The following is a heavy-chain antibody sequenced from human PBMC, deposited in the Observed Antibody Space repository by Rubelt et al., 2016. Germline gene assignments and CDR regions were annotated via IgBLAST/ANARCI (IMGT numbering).Heavy chain of an antibody. D-gene: IGHD1-26*01. CDR1: GGSISTYS. CDR2: GHYNGKT. Sequence: QVQLQESGPGLVKPSETLSLTCTVSGGSISTYSWTWVRQSPGKGLEWVGSGHYNGKTDYNPSLRSRLPIPEDTSKSQFSLRLNSMTEGDTAVYYVVRAVGPSSGFGSWGPGIPVTVSS. J-gene: IGHJ4*02. V-gene: IGHV4-59*01. CDR3: VRAVGPSSGFGS.